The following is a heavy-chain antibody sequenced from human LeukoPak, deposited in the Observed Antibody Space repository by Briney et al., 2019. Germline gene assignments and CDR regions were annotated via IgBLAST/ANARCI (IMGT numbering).Heavy chain of an antibody. D-gene: IGHD3-10*01. CDR3: ASGRITMVRGTSGYYFDY. J-gene: IGHJ4*02. V-gene: IGHV1-18*01. CDR1: GYTFTSYG. Sequence: ASVKVSCKASGYTFTSYGISWVRQAPGQGLEWMGWISAYNGNTNYAQKLQGRVTMTTDTSTSTAYMELRSLRSDDTAVYYCASGRITMVRGTSGYYFDYWGQGTLVTVSS. CDR2: ISAYNGNT.